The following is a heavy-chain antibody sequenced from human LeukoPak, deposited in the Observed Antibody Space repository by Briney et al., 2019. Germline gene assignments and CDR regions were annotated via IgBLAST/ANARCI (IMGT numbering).Heavy chain of an antibody. CDR3: ARAPYYYDSSGYGY. D-gene: IGHD3-22*01. CDR2: INHSGST. J-gene: IGHJ4*02. Sequence: SETLSLTCTVSGGSISSYYWSWIRQPAGKGLEWIGEINHSGSTNYNPSLKSRVTISVDTSKNQFSLKLGSVTAADTAVYYCARAPYYYDSSGYGYWGQGTLVTVSS. CDR1: GGSISSYY. V-gene: IGHV4-34*01.